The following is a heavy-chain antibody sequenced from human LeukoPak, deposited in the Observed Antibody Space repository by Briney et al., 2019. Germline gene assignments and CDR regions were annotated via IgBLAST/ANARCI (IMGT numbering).Heavy chain of an antibody. CDR1: GGSISSHY. D-gene: IGHD5-18*01. J-gene: IGHJ4*02. CDR3: ATIKRGSIFGYFDF. Sequence: SETLSLTCTVSGGSISSHYWSWIRRPPGKGLEWIAYLFDSVNTKDNPSLQSRLTLSADTSKNQFPLRLSSVTAADTAVYYCATIKRGSIFGYFDFWGQGIKVTVSS. V-gene: IGHV4-59*11. CDR2: LFDSVNT.